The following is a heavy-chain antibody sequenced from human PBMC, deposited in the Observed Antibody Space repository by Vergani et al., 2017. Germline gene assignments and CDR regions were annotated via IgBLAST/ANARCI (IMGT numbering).Heavy chain of an antibody. CDR1: EYSFGNYW. J-gene: IGHJ4*02. CDR3: GEHTTCTDS. D-gene: IGHD1/OR15-1a*01. Sequence: EVELVQSGPEMRKPGESLKISCKGSEYSFGNYWIGWVRQMPGKGLEWMGIIYPADSDTRYSPSFQGQVTISADKSISTAFLQWDSLKASDTALYYCGEHTTCTDSWCQGTLVAIAS. CDR2: IYPADSDT. V-gene: IGHV5-51*03.